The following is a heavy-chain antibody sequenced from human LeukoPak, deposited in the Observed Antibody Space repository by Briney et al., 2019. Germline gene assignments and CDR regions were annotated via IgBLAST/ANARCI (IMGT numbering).Heavy chain of an antibody. D-gene: IGHD6-6*01. Sequence: SETLSLTCTVSGGSISSYYWSWIRQPPGKGLEWIGYIYYSGSTNYNPSLKSRVTISVDTSKNQFSLKLSSVTAADTAVYYCARGSIAARPFDIWGQGTMVTVSS. CDR2: IYYSGST. J-gene: IGHJ3*02. CDR1: GGSISSYY. CDR3: ARGSIAARPFDI. V-gene: IGHV4-59*01.